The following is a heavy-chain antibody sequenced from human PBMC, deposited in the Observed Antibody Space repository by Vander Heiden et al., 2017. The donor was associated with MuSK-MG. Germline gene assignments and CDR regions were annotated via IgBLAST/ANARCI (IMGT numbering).Heavy chain of an antibody. V-gene: IGHV1-69*01. CDR1: GGTFNNYA. J-gene: IGHJ4*02. D-gene: IGHD5-18*01. Sequence: QVQLVQPGAEVKKPGSSVRVSCKASGGTFNNYAISWVRQAPGQGLEWMGGIIPIFTTTHYAQKFQGRVTITADESTSTAYMELSSLRSEDTAVYFCARYGYNYGEIDYWGQGTLVTVSS. CDR3: ARYGYNYGEIDY. CDR2: IIPIFTTT.